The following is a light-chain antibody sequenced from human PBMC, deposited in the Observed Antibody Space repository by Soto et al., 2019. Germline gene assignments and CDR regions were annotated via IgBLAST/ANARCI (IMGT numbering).Light chain of an antibody. J-gene: IGKJ5*01. CDR3: QHYVSPPIT. CDR2: GAS. V-gene: IGKV3-20*01. Sequence: EIVLTQSPATLSVSPGERATLSCRASQSVSNYLAWYQQKPGQAPRLLVYGASSRATGISDRFSGSGSGTDFTLTISRLEPEDFAVYYCQHYVSPPITFGQGTRLEIK. CDR1: QSVSNY.